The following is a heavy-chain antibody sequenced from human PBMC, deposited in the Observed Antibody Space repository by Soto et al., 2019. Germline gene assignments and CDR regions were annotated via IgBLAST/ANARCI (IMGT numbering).Heavy chain of an antibody. CDR1: GFTFSDHG. Sequence: EVQLLESGGGLVQPGGSLRLSCAASGFTFSDHGMSWVRQAPGQGREWVSAIGGSVGSTYYADSVKGRFTISRDNSKNMLYLQMDSLRDEDTAVYYCAKDRTIASRNFDDWGQGALVTVSS. J-gene: IGHJ4*02. CDR3: AKDRTIASRNFDD. D-gene: IGHD6-6*01. CDR2: IGGSVGST. V-gene: IGHV3-23*01.